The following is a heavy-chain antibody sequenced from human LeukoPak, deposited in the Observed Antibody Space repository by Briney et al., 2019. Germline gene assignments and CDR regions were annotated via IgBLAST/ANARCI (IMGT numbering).Heavy chain of an antibody. CDR2: IYYSGST. CDR3: AREKYSYGPYFDY. V-gene: IGHV4-31*03. D-gene: IGHD5-18*01. Sequence: PSETLSLTCTVSGGSISSGGYYWSWIRQHPGKGLEWIGYIYYSGSTYYNPSLKSRVTISVDTSKNQFSLKLSSVTAADTAVYYCAREKYSYGPYFDYWGQGTLVTVSS. J-gene: IGHJ4*02. CDR1: GGSISSGGYY.